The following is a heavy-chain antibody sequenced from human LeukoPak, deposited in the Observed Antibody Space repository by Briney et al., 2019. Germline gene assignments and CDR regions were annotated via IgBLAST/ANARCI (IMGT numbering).Heavy chain of an antibody. CDR3: AKHLGELGAGANPDALNI. D-gene: IGHD3-16*01. Sequence: GGSLRLSCAASEFTFNNYALSWVRQAPGKGLGWVSAISGSGGTTYYADSVKGRFTISRDNSKNTLNLQMNNLRAEDTAIYYCAKHLGELGAGANPDALNIWGQGTMVTVSS. CDR2: ISGSGGTT. V-gene: IGHV3-23*01. J-gene: IGHJ3*02. CDR1: EFTFNNYA.